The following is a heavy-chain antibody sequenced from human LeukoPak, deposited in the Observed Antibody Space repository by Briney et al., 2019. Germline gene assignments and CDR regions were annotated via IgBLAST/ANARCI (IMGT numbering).Heavy chain of an antibody. CDR1: GFTFSSYA. Sequence: GGSLRLSCAASGFTFSSYAMHWVRQAPGKGLEWVAVISYDGSNKYYADSVKGRFTISRDNSKNTLYLQMNSLRAEDTAVYYCAKGGMITFGGVIVRTYAFDIWGQGTMVTVSS. CDR2: ISYDGSNK. CDR3: AKGGMITFGGVIVRTYAFDI. V-gene: IGHV3-30*04. J-gene: IGHJ3*02. D-gene: IGHD3-16*02.